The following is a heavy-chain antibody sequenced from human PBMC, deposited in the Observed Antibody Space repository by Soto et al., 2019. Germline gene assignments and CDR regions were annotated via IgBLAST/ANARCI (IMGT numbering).Heavy chain of an antibody. Sequence: QVQLQESGPGLVKPSQTLSLTCTVSGGSISSGGYYWSWIRQHPGKGLEWIGYIYYSGSTYYNPSLKSRVTISVDTSKNQFSLKLSSVTAADTAVYYCARDVGALRDFWSGYRYDAFDIWGQGTMVTVSS. CDR2: IYYSGST. D-gene: IGHD3-3*01. V-gene: IGHV4-31*03. CDR3: ARDVGALRDFWSGYRYDAFDI. CDR1: GGSISSGGYY. J-gene: IGHJ3*02.